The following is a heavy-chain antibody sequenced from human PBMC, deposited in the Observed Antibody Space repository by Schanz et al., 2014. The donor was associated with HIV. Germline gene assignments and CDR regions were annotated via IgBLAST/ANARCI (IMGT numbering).Heavy chain of an antibody. Sequence: QVQLVESGGGVVQPGRSLRLSCAASGFTFSSYAMHWVRQAPGKGLEWVAVISYDGSNKYYADSVKGRFTIGRDNAKNSLYLQMNSLRAEDTAIYYCARDTFHCSGGNCYSKFDYWGQGTLVTVSS. J-gene: IGHJ4*02. D-gene: IGHD2-15*01. CDR2: ISYDGSNK. CDR3: ARDTFHCSGGNCYSKFDY. CDR1: GFTFSSYA. V-gene: IGHV3-30-3*01.